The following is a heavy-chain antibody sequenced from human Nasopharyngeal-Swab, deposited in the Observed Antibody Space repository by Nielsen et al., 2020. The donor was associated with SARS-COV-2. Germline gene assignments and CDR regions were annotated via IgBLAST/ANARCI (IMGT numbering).Heavy chain of an antibody. J-gene: IGHJ6*02. CDR2: MNPNSGNT. Sequence: WVRQAPGQGLEWMGWMNPNSGNTGYAQKFQGRVTMTRNTPVSTAYMELSSLRSEDTAVYYCARALTVDTAMVIYYYYYYGMDVWGQGTTVTVSS. V-gene: IGHV1-8*01. CDR3: ARALTVDTAMVIYYYYYYGMDV. D-gene: IGHD5-18*01.